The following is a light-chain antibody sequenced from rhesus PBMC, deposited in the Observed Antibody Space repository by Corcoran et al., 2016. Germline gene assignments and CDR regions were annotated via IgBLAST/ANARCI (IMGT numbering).Light chain of an antibody. CDR1: QGISNH. CDR2: AAS. Sequence: DIQMTQSPSSLSASVGDRVTITCPASQGISNHLAWYQQKPGKVHKVLIYAASILNSGVPSRFSGSGSGKYFTLTIGSLQPEDFATYYCRHGYGLFTFGPGTKLDIK. V-gene: IGKV1S17*01. CDR3: RHGYGLFT. J-gene: IGKJ3*01.